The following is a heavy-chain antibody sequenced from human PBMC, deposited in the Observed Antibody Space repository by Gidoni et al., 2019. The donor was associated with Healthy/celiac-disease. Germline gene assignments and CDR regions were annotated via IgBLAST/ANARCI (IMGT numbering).Heavy chain of an antibody. CDR2: ISSSSSTI. D-gene: IGHD5-18*01. CDR3: ARVVSYKDY. Sequence: EVQLVESGGGLVQPGGSMRLSCAASGFTFSSYSMNWVRQAPGKGLEWVSYISSSSSTIYYADSVKGRFTISRDNAKNSLYLKMNSLRTEDTAVYYCARVVSYKDYWGQGTLVTVSS. CDR1: GFTFSSYS. V-gene: IGHV3-48*01. J-gene: IGHJ4*02.